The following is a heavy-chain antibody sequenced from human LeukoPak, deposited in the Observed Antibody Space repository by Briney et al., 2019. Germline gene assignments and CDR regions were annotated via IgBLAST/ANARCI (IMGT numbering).Heavy chain of an antibody. J-gene: IGHJ5*02. CDR3: QSLGSNTWMGNWFDP. CDR1: GGSFSGYY. V-gene: IGHV4-34*01. Sequence: SETLSLTCAVYGGSFSGYYWSWIRQPPGKGLEWIGEINHSGSTYYNPSLQSRITISVDTSRNQFSLKLSSVTAADTAVYCAQSLGSNTWMGNWFDPWGQGTLVTVSS. CDR2: INHSGST. D-gene: IGHD6-13*01.